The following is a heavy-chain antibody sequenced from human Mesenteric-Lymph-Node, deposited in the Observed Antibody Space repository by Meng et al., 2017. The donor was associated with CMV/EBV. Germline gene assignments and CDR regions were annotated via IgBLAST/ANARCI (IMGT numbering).Heavy chain of an antibody. CDR3: ATSYSGYDAFDI. J-gene: IGHJ3*02. D-gene: IGHD5-12*01. Sequence: GESLKISCAASGFSFSRYWMNWVRQAPGKGLEWVANIKEDGSDEYYVDSVKGRFTISRDNSRNTLFLQMNSLRAEDTAVYYCATSYSGYDAFDIWGQGTMVTV. CDR2: IKEDGSDE. V-gene: IGHV3-7*01. CDR1: GFSFSRYW.